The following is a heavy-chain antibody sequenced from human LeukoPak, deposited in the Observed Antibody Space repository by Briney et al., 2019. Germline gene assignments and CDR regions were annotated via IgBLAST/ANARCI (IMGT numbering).Heavy chain of an antibody. V-gene: IGHV3-11*01. CDR2: ISSRDGTI. J-gene: IGHJ4*02. CDR1: GFTLSDYY. CDR3: ARETVAGTFDY. Sequence: PGGSLRLSCGVAGFTLSDYYMSWIRQAPGKGLEWISDISSRDGTINFAGSVRGRFAVSWDNGKNSLFLQMNSLRADDTAIYYCARETVAGTFDYWGQGALVTVSS. D-gene: IGHD6-19*01.